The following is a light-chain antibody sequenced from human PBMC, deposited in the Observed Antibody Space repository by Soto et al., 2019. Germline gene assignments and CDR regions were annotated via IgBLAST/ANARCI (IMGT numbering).Light chain of an antibody. CDR2: GAS. J-gene: IGKJ1*01. CDR3: QQYNNWPWS. Sequence: EIVMTQSPATLSVSPGERATLSCRGSQSVSSNLAWYQQKPGQAPRLLIYGASTRATGIPARFSGSESGTEFTLTISSLQSEDFAVYYCQQYNNWPWSFGQGTKVDI. V-gene: IGKV3-15*01. CDR1: QSVSSN.